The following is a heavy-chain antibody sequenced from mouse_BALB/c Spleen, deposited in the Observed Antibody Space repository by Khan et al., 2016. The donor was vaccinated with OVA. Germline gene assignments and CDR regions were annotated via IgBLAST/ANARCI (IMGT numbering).Heavy chain of an antibody. V-gene: IGHV5-15*02. CDR3: ARGGGTAPFAY. CDR2: ISDLAYTF. CDR1: GFTFSDYG. Sequence: EVELVESGGGLVQPGGSRKLSCAASGFTFSDYGMAWVRQAPGKGPEWVAFISDLAYTFYYADTVTGRFTLSREHAKNTLYLEMSSLRSGDTAMDYCARGGGTAPFAYWGQGTLVTVSA. D-gene: IGHD1-2*01. J-gene: IGHJ3*01.